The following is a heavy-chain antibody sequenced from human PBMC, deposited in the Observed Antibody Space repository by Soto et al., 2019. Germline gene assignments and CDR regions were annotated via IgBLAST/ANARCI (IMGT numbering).Heavy chain of an antibody. J-gene: IGHJ1*01. CDR3: ASCLNSAGSCLGCLR. D-gene: IGHD2-15*01. CDR2: VFDSGST. CDR1: GGSMSGYH. Sequence: QVQLQESGPGLVKPSETLSLTCTVSGGSMSGYHWTWIRQSPGKELEFIGSVFDSGSTKSNPSLRGRVAVSMVASKNQSSLTLSSVTATDTAVYYCASCLNSAGSCLGCLRWGQGTLVTVSS. V-gene: IGHV4-59*01.